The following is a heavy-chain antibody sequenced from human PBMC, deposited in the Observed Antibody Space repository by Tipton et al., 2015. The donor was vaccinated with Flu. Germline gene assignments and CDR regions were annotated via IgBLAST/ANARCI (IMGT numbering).Heavy chain of an antibody. D-gene: IGHD6-13*01. CDR2: ITHVGNT. CDR3: AAGSSWYTENHYHYYGMDV. Sequence: TLSLTCDVYGGSFSTHYWSWIRQPPGKGLEWIGEITHVGNTNYNPSLKSRVTILIDASKNRFSLKVTSVTAADSAVYYCAAGSSWYTENHYHYYGMDVWDQGTTVTVS. V-gene: IGHV4-34*01. J-gene: IGHJ6*02. CDR1: GGSFSTHY.